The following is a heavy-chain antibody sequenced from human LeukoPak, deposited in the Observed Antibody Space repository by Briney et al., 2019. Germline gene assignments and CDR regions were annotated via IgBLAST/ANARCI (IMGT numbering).Heavy chain of an antibody. Sequence: SGRSLRLSCAASGFTFSSYWMHWVRQAPGKGLVWVSRINSDGSSTTYADSVKGRFTISGDIAKNTLYLQMKSLRAEDTAVYYCARVRSGSSAGNYGMDVWGQGTTVTVSS. CDR2: INSDGSST. CDR1: GFTFSSYW. J-gene: IGHJ6*02. D-gene: IGHD1-26*01. CDR3: ARVRSGSSAGNYGMDV. V-gene: IGHV3-74*01.